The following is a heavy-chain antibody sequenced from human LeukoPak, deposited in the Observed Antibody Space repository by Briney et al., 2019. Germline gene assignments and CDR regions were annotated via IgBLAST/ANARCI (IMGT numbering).Heavy chain of an antibody. CDR2: LYPGGDRA. V-gene: IGHV1-46*01. J-gene: IGHJ6*02. Sequence: GASVKVSCKASGLTLTPIYMHWVRQAPGQGLEWMAVLYPGGDRAIYAQRFQGRLTLTRDTSTNTVYMEVSSLASDDTAVYYCAREGNDFWSGSLMDVWGQGTTVTVSS. CDR1: GLTLTPIY. D-gene: IGHD3-3*01. CDR3: AREGNDFWSGSLMDV.